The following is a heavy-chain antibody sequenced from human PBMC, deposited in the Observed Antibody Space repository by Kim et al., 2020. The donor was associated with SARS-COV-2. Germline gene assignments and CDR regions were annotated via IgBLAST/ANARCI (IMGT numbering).Heavy chain of an antibody. CDR1: GFTFSSYW. CDR3: ARWFYCSGGSCYYYGMDV. J-gene: IGHJ6*02. V-gene: IGHV3-7*01. Sequence: GGSLRLSCAASGFTFSSYWMTWVRQAPGKGLEWVTNINQDGSEKYYLGSVKGRFTISRDNAKNSLYLQVNSLRAEDTAVYYCARWFYCSGGSCYYYGMDVWGQGTTVTVSS. D-gene: IGHD2-15*01. CDR2: INQDGSEK.